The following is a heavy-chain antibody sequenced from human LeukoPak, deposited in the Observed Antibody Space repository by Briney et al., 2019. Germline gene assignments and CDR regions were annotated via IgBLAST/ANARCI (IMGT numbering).Heavy chain of an antibody. Sequence: SVKVSCKXSGGTFSSYAISWVRQAPGQGLEWMGGIIPIFGTANYAQKFQGRVTITMDESTSTAYMELSSLRSEDTAVYYCARAGVVVPAARGYFDLWGRGTLVTVSS. CDR1: GGTFSSYA. CDR3: ARAGVVVPAARGYFDL. D-gene: IGHD2-2*01. CDR2: IIPIFGTA. J-gene: IGHJ2*01. V-gene: IGHV1-69*05.